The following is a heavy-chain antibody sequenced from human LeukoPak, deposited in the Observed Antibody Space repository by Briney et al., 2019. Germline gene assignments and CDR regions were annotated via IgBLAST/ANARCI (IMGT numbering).Heavy chain of an antibody. Sequence: PSETLSLTYPVSGASIGSYYWGWVRQPPGKGLEWIGYIYYKGSTNYNPSLKSRVTISVDTSKNQFSLKLSSVTAADTAVYYGARHKNYYDSSGYYYELDYWGQGTLVTVSP. CDR2: IYYKGST. V-gene: IGHV4-59*08. J-gene: IGHJ4*02. CDR1: GASIGSYY. CDR3: ARHKNYYDSSGYYYELDY. D-gene: IGHD3-22*01.